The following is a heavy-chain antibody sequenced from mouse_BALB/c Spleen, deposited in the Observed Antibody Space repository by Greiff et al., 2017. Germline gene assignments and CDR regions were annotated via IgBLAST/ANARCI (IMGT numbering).Heavy chain of an antibody. D-gene: IGHD1-2*01. J-gene: IGHJ2*01. CDR1: GYAFTNYL. V-gene: IGHV1-54*01. CDR2: INPGSGGT. Sequence: QVQLKESGAELVRPGTSVKVSCKASGYAFTNYLIEWVKQRPGQGLEWIGVINPGSGGTNYNEKFKGKATLTADKSSSTAYMQLSSLTSDDSAVYFCARSITTAPLSFDYWGQGTTLTVSS. CDR3: ARSITTAPLSFDY.